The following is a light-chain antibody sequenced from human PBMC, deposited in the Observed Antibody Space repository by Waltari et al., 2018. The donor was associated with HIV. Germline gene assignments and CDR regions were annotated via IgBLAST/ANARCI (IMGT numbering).Light chain of an antibody. V-gene: IGLV1-51*02. CDR1: TSNIGNNY. J-gene: IGLJ3*02. Sequence: QSVLTQPPSVSAAPGQNVTISCSGSTSNIGNNYVSWYQHLPGIAPKLLIFENNIRPSGIPDRFSGSKSGTSATLDITGLQTGDEADYFCATWDISLSTGVFGGGTKLTVL. CDR2: ENN. CDR3: ATWDISLSTGV.